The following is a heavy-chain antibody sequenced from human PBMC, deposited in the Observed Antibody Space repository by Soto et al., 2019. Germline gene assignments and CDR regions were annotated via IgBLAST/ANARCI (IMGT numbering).Heavy chain of an antibody. J-gene: IGHJ4*02. CDR2: IYSGGST. Sequence: GGSLRLSCAASGSTVSSSYMSWVRQAPGKGLEWVSVIYSGGSTYYVDSVKGRFTISRDNSKNTLYLQMNSLRAEDTAVYYCARPRYPTGFFDYWGQGTLVTVSS. CDR3: ARPRYPTGFFDY. CDR1: GSTVSSSY. D-gene: IGHD2-2*02. V-gene: IGHV3-53*01.